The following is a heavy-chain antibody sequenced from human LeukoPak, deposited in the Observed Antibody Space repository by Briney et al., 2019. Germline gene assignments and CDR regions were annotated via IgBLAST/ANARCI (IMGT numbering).Heavy chain of an antibody. CDR2: ITGSGDAT. CDR3: VKSYTTSSGRPGFDY. V-gene: IGHV3-23*01. CDR1: GFTFSNYV. D-gene: IGHD6-6*01. Sequence: GGSLRLSCAASGFTFSNYVMGWVRQAPGEGLEWVSAITGSGDATAYADSVKGRFTISRDNSKSMLYLQMNSLWAEDTALYYCVKSYTTSSGRPGFDYWGQGTLVTVSS. J-gene: IGHJ4*02.